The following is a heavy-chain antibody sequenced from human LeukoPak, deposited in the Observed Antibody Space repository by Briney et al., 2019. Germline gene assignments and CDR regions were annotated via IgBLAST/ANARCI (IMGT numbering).Heavy chain of an antibody. J-gene: IGHJ6*03. CDR2: IYHGGST. CDR3: ARAQYYYYYMDV. V-gene: IGHV4-4*02. CDR1: GGSISSSNW. Sequence: SETLSLTCAVYGGSISSSNWWSWVRQPPGKGLEWIGEIYHGGSTNYNPSLKSRVTISVDTSKNQFSLKLSSVTAADTAVYYCARAQYYYYYMDVWGKGTTVTISS.